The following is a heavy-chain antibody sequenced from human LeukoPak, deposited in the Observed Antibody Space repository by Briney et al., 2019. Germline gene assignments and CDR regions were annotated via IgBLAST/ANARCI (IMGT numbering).Heavy chain of an antibody. CDR1: GYTFSSYT. Sequence: GASVKVSCKASGYTFSSYTISWVRQAPGQGLEWMGWISAYNGNTNYAQKLQGRVTMTTDTSTSTAYMELSSLTSEDTAVYYCARWYSSGWDFDYWGQGTLVTVSS. J-gene: IGHJ4*02. V-gene: IGHV1-18*01. CDR3: ARWYSSGWDFDY. CDR2: ISAYNGNT. D-gene: IGHD6-19*01.